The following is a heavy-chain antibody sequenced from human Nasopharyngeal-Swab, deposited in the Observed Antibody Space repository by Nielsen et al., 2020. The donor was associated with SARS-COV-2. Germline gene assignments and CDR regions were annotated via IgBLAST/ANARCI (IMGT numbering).Heavy chain of an antibody. CDR3: TRCGGGCYSGRDY. J-gene: IGHJ4*02. CDR2: VRSKGSNYAT. CDR1: GFTFSDSA. Sequence: LSCAASGFTFSDSAIHWVRQASGNGLEWVGRVRSKGSNYATAYSASVKGRFLIFRDDPTNTAYLQMNSLKTEDTAMYYCTRCGGGCYSGRDYWGQGTLVTVSS. V-gene: IGHV3-73*01. D-gene: IGHD2-15*01.